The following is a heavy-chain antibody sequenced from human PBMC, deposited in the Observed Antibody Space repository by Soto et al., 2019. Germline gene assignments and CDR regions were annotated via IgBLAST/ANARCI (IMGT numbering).Heavy chain of an antibody. J-gene: IGHJ5*02. D-gene: IGHD1-7*01. V-gene: IGHV4-59*01. CDR2: IFYSGST. Sequence: QVQLQESGPGLVKPSETLSLTCSVSGDSINSYYWSWIRQPPGKGLEWIGYIFYSGSTKYSPSLKSRATLSVGTSKSQVSLKVSSVTAADTAVYYCARNWNFAWFDPLGQGTLVTVSS. CDR3: ARNWNFAWFDP. CDR1: GDSINSYY.